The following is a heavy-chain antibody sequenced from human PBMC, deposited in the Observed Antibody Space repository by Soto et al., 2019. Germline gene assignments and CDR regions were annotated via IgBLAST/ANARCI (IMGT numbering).Heavy chain of an antibody. CDR1: GGSITSYF. Sequence: SETLSLTCTVSGGSITSYFWSWIRQPPGKGLEWIGYIYYTGGTNYNSALKSRVTMSVDTSKNQFSLRLNSVTAADTAVYYCARDLHCRGGSCYGTPGAFDIWGQGTMVTVSS. CDR2: IYYTGGT. V-gene: IGHV4-59*01. J-gene: IGHJ3*02. CDR3: ARDLHCRGGSCYGTPGAFDI. D-gene: IGHD2-15*01.